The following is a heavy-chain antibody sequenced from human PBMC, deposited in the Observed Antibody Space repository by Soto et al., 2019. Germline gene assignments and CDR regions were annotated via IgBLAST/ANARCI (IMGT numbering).Heavy chain of an antibody. CDR2: IYYSGST. Sequence: QLQLQEKGPGLVRPSETLSLTCTVSGGSISSSSYYWGWIRQPPGKGLEWIGSIYYSGSTYYNPSLKSRVTISVDTSMNQFSLKLSSVTAADTAVYYCARIAAARTVYYYYYGIDVWGQGTTVTVSS. CDR1: GGSISSSSYY. J-gene: IGHJ6*02. CDR3: ARIAAARTVYYYYYGIDV. V-gene: IGHV4-39*01. D-gene: IGHD6-13*01.